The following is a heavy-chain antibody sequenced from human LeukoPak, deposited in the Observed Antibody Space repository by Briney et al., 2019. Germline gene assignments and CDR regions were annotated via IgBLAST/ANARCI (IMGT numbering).Heavy chain of an antibody. CDR3: AKGMVRGDLEY. J-gene: IGHJ4*02. CDR2: FSGSGSST. CDR1: GFTISSSA. Sequence: GGSLRLSCAASGFTISSSAMSWVRQAPGKGLEWVSAFSGSGSSTYYADSVKGRFTISRDNSKNTLYLQMNSLRAEDRDVYYRAKGMVRGDLEYWGQGNLVTVSS. D-gene: IGHD3-10*01. V-gene: IGHV3-23*01.